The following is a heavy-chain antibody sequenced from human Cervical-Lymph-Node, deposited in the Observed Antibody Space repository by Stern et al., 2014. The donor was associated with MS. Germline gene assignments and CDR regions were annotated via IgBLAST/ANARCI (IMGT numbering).Heavy chain of an antibody. CDR2: IYPGDSET. V-gene: IGHV5-51*01. D-gene: IGHD1-14*01. CDR3: ARQTTAWASDV. Sequence: EVQLVQSGAELIRPGESLKISCKGSGFKFSIYWIAWVRRMPGKGLKGMRIIYPGDSETRYSPSFKGQVTMSADKSTSTAYLQWSSLNASDTAMYFCARQTTAWASDVWGQGTLVTVSS. CDR1: GFKFSIYW. J-gene: IGHJ4*02.